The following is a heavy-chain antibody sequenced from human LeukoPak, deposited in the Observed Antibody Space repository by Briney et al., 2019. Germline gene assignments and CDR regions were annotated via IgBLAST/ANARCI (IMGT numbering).Heavy chain of an antibody. CDR2: INPNSGGT. CDR3: ARLTDIAAAGRE. D-gene: IGHD6-13*01. CDR1: GYTFTGYY. Sequence: ASVKVSCKASGYTFTGYYMHWVRQAPGQGLEWMGWINPNSGGTNYAQKFQGRVTMTRDTSIRTAYMELSRLRSDDTAVYYCARLTDIAAAGREWGQGTLVTVSS. J-gene: IGHJ4*02. V-gene: IGHV1-2*02.